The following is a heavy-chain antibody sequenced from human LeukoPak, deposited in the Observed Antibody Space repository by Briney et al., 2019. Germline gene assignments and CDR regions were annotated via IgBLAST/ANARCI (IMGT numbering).Heavy chain of an antibody. Sequence: ASVKVSCKASGYTFTSYGISWVRQAPGQGLEWMGWISAYNGNTNYAQKLQGRVTMTTDTSTSTAYMELRSLRSEDTAVYYCAREAYYYGSGSHTNAFDIWGQGTMVIVSS. CDR1: GYTFTSYG. V-gene: IGHV1-18*01. D-gene: IGHD3-10*01. CDR2: ISAYNGNT. J-gene: IGHJ3*02. CDR3: AREAYYYGSGSHTNAFDI.